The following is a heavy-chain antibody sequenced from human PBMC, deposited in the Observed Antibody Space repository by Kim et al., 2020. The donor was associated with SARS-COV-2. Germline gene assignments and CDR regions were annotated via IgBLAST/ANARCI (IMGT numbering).Heavy chain of an antibody. J-gene: IGHJ4*02. D-gene: IGHD4-17*01. CDR3: ARLYGDYGSGYFDY. V-gene: IGHV1-18*01. CDR2: ISAYNGNT. Sequence: ASVKVSCKASGYTFTSYGISWVRQAPGQGLEWMGWISAYNGNTNYAQKLQGRVTMTTDTSTSTAYMELRSLRSDDTAVYYCARLYGDYGSGYFDYWGQGTMVTVSS. CDR1: GYTFTSYG.